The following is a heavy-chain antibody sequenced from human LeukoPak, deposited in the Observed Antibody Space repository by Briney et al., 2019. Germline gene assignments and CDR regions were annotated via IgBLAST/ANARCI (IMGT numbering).Heavy chain of an antibody. Sequence: GASTKVSCKASGYTFTSYAMNWVRQAPGQGLEWMGWINTNTGNPTYAQGFTGRFVFSLDTSVSTAYLQISSLKASDTAMYYCARVPYLWGPPWFDPWGQGTLVTVSS. CDR3: ARVPYLWGPPWFDP. V-gene: IGHV7-4-1*02. J-gene: IGHJ5*02. CDR1: GYTFTSYA. D-gene: IGHD3-16*01. CDR2: INTNTGNP.